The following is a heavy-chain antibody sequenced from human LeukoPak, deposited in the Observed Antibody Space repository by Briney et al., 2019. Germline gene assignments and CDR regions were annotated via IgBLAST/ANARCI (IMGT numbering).Heavy chain of an antibody. CDR1: GFSFSSYW. CDR3: ARVVAVAGTARVYFDY. D-gene: IGHD6-19*01. J-gene: IGHJ4*02. V-gene: IGHV3-21*01. CDR2: ISSGSGYI. Sequence: GGSLRLSCAASGFSFSSYWMSWVRQAPGKGLEWVSSISSGSGYIYSADSVKGRFTISRDNAKNSLYLQMNSLRAEHTAVYYCARVVAVAGTARVYFDYCGQGTLVSVSS.